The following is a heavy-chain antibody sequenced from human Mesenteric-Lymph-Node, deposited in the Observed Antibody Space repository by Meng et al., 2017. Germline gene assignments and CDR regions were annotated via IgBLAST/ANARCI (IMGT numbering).Heavy chain of an antibody. CDR3: ASAGKGMDVGDAFDI. J-gene: IGHJ3*02. Sequence: GGSLRLSCAASGFTFSSYWMHWVRQAPGKGLVWVSRIKGDGRTTNYADSVKGRFTISRDNAKNTLYLQMNSLRAEDTAVYYCASAGKGMDVGDAFDIWGQGTMVTVSS. CDR2: IKGDGRTT. V-gene: IGHV3-74*01. CDR1: GFTFSSYW. D-gene: IGHD3-10*01.